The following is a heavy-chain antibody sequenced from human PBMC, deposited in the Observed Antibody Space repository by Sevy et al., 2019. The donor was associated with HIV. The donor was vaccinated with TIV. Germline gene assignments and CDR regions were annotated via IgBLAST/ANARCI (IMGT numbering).Heavy chain of an antibody. CDR1: GLTFYSYA. CDR3: GKVKWGVGATGGDFDS. V-gene: IGHV3-23*01. Sequence: GGSLRLSCVASGLTFYSYAMSWVRQAPGKGLEWVSGVSGSGASTFYADSVKGRFTISRDNSKNTLHLQMNSLRAEDTAIYYGGKVKWGVGATGGDFDSWGQGALVTVSS. CDR2: VSGSGAST. D-gene: IGHD1-26*01. J-gene: IGHJ4*02.